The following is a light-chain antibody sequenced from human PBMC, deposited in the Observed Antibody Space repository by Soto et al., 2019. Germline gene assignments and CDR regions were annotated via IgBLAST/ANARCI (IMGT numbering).Light chain of an antibody. CDR3: QQYGSSGT. CDR2: KAS. CDR1: QTISSW. Sequence: DILMTQSPSTLSASVGDTFASTFRASQTISSWVAWYQQKPGRAPKLLIYKASTLESGVPSRFSGSGSGTDFTLTISRLEPEDFAVYYCQQYGSSGTFGQGTKVDI. J-gene: IGKJ1*01. V-gene: IGKV1-5*03.